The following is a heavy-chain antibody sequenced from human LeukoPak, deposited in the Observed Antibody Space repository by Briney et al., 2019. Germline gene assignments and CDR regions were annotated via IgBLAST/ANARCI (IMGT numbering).Heavy chain of an antibody. CDR3: ARGTYDFWSGYTDWFDP. J-gene: IGHJ5*02. CDR2: IYHSGST. V-gene: IGHV4-30-2*01. Sequence: MPSETLSLTCAVSGGSISSGGYFWSWIRQPPGKGLEWIGYIYHSGSTYYNPSLKSRVTISVDRSKNQFSLKLSSVTAEDTAVYYCARGTYDFWSGYTDWFDPWGQGTLVTVSS. CDR1: GGSISSGGYF. D-gene: IGHD3-3*01.